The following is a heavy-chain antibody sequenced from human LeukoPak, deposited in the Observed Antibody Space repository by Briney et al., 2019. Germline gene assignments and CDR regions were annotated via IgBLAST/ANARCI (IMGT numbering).Heavy chain of an antibody. J-gene: IGHJ5*02. Sequence: GESLKISCKGSGYSFTSYWIGRVRQMPGKGLEWMGIIYPGDSDTRYSPSFQGQVTISADKSISTAYLQWSSLKASDTAMYYCARRYCSGGSCYSWFDPWGQGTLVTVSS. CDR3: ARRYCSGGSCYSWFDP. V-gene: IGHV5-51*01. CDR2: IYPGDSDT. CDR1: GYSFTSYW. D-gene: IGHD2-15*01.